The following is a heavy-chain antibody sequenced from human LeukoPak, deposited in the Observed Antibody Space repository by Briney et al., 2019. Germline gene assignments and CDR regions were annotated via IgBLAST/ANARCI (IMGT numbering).Heavy chain of an antibody. CDR3: AKDVQPEWRGQRIVWIY. J-gene: IGHJ4*02. CDR1: GFTFSSYA. CDR2: ISAGGGTT. V-gene: IGHV3-23*01. D-gene: IGHD3-16*01. Sequence: PGGSLRLSCAASGFTFSSYAMSWVRQAPGKGLEWVSAISAGGGTTYYADSVKGRFTISRDNSKNTLYLQMNSLRVEDTAVYYCAKDVQPEWRGQRIVWIYWGQGTLVTVSS.